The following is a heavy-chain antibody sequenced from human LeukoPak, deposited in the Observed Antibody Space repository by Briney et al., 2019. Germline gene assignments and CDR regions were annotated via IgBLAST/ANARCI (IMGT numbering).Heavy chain of an antibody. D-gene: IGHD6-19*01. CDR1: GGSFSGYY. CDR2: INHSGST. V-gene: IGHV4-34*01. J-gene: IGHJ4*02. CDR3: ARWATDDSSGWNGRNFDY. Sequence: SETLSLTCAVYGGSFSGYYWSWIRQPPGKGLEWIGEINHSGSTNYNPSLKSRVTISVDTSKNQFSLKLSSVTAADTAVYYCARWATDDSSGWNGRNFDYWGQGTLVTVSS.